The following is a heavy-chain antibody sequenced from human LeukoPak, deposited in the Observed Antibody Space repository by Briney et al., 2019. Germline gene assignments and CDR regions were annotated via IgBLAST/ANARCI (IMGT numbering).Heavy chain of an antibody. J-gene: IGHJ4*02. CDR2: ISGSGGST. CDR1: GFTFSSYA. CDR3: AKGPPYAMIVVVPSPYYFDY. V-gene: IGHV3-23*01. D-gene: IGHD3-22*01. Sequence: GGSLRLSCAASGFTFSSYAMSWVRQAPGKGLEWVSAISGSGGSTYYADSVKGRFTISRDNSKNTLYLQMNSLRAEDTAVYYCAKGPPYAMIVVVPSPYYFDYWGQGTLVTVSS.